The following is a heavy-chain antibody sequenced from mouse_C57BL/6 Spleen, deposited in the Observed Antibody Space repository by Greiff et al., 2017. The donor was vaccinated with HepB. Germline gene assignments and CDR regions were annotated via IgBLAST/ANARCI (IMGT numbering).Heavy chain of an antibody. CDR3: TGWLLYYAMDY. J-gene: IGHJ4*01. CDR2: IRLKSDNYAT. CDR1: GFTFSNYW. V-gene: IGHV6-3*01. Sequence: EVQLVESGGGLVQPGGSMKLSCVASGFTFSNYWMNWVRQSPEKGLEWVAQIRLKSDNYATHYAESVKGRFTISRDDSKSSVYLQMNNLRAEDTGIYYCTGWLLYYAMDYWGQGTSVTVSS.